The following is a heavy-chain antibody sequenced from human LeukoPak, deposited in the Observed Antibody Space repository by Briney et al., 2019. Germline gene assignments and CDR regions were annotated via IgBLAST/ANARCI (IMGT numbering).Heavy chain of an antibody. CDR3: ARELGYCSGGSCRFDP. J-gene: IGHJ5*02. D-gene: IGHD2-15*01. Sequence: ASVKVSCKASGYTFTGYYMHWVRQAPGQGLEGMGWINPNSGGTNYAQKFQGRVTMTRDTSISTAYMELSRLRSDDTAVYYCARELGYCSGGSCRFDPWGQGTLVTVSS. CDR2: INPNSGGT. CDR1: GYTFTGYY. V-gene: IGHV1-2*02.